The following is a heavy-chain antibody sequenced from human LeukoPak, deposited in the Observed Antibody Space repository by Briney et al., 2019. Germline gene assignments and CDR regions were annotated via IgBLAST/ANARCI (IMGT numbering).Heavy chain of an antibody. V-gene: IGHV1-69*05. J-gene: IGHJ5*02. CDR2: IIPIFGTA. CDR3: ARTYYDFWSGYRRFDP. Sequence: SVKVSCKASGGTFSSYAISWVRQAPGQGLEWMGGIIPIFGTANYAQKFQGRVTITRNTSISTAYMELSSLRSEDTAVYYCARTYYDFWSGYRRFDPWGQGTLVTVSS. D-gene: IGHD3-3*01. CDR1: GGTFSSYA.